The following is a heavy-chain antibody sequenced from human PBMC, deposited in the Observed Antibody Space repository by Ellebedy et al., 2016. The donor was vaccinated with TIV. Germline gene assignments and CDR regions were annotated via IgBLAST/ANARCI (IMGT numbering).Heavy chain of an antibody. J-gene: IGHJ4*02. CDR2: IHHSGSA. D-gene: IGHD1-26*01. V-gene: IGHV4-34*01. CDR3: ARGFSGTYFWDS. Sequence: MPSETLSLTCAVYGGSFKGFYWTWIRQSPGKGLEWIGEIHHSGSANYNPSLKSRVTISVDTSKNQFSLKLNSMNAADTAVYFCARGFSGTYFWDSWGQGTLVTVSS. CDR1: GGSFKGFY.